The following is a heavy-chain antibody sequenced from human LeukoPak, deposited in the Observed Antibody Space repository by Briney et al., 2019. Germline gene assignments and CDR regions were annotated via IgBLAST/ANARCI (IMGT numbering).Heavy chain of an antibody. CDR2: INHSGST. Sequence: PSETLSLTCAVYGGSFSGYYWSWIRQPPGKGLEWIGEINHSGSTNYNPSLKSRVTISVDTSKNQFSLKLSSVTAADTAVYYCARQRLSWMRGWFDPWGQGTLVTVSS. J-gene: IGHJ5*02. CDR3: ARQRLSWMRGWFDP. CDR1: GGSFSGYY. V-gene: IGHV4-34*01. D-gene: IGHD6-13*01.